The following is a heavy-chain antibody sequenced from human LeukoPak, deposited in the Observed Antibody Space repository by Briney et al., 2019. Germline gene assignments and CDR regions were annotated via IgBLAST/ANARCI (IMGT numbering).Heavy chain of an antibody. CDR3: ARTFERYALGWWFDP. CDR2: INADGSST. D-gene: IGHD4-23*01. CDR1: GFTFSAHW. Sequence: GGSLRLSCAASGFTFSAHWMHWVRQAPGKGLVWVSRINADGSSTMYADSVKGRFTVSRDNAKNTLYLQMNSLGAEDTAVYYCARTFERYALGWWFDPWGQGTQVTVSS. J-gene: IGHJ5*02. V-gene: IGHV3-74*03.